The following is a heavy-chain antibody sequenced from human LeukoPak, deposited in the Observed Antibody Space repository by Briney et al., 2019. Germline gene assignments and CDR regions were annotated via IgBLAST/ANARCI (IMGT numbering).Heavy chain of an antibody. V-gene: IGHV4-4*07. J-gene: IGHJ6*02. CDR2: IYISGST. Sequence: PSETLSLTCTVSGGSISSNYWSWIRQPAGKGLEWVGRIYISGSTNYNPSLKSRVTISVDTPKNKFSLKLSSVTAADTAVYYCARDHVYGSGSPYYYYGMDVWGQGTTVTVSS. CDR1: GGSISSNY. D-gene: IGHD3-10*01. CDR3: ARDHVYGSGSPYYYYGMDV.